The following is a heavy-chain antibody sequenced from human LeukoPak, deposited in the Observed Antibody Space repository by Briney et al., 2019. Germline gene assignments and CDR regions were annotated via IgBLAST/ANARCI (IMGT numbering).Heavy chain of an antibody. J-gene: IGHJ4*02. CDR1: GFTLSSYS. Sequence: PGGSLRLSCEASGFTLSSYSMNWVRQAPGKGLEWVGFIRSKAYGGTTEYAASVKGRFTISRDDSKSIAYLQMNSLKTEDTAVYYRTFHGENDYWGQGTLVTVSS. D-gene: IGHD4-17*01. CDR3: TFHGENDY. V-gene: IGHV3-49*04. CDR2: IRSKAYGGTT.